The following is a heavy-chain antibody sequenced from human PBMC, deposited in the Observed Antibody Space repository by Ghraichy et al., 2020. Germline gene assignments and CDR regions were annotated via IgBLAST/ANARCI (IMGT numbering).Heavy chain of an antibody. J-gene: IGHJ6*02. CDR2: ISGSGGRT. V-gene: IGHV3-23*01. Sequence: GGSLRLSCTASGLTFSNYAMSWVRQAPGKGLEWVSVISGSGGRTYYADSVKGRFTISRDNSQNTLYLQMNSLRAEDTAVYSCAKNEKGFHHFYYYGMDVWGQGTTVTVSS. CDR3: AKNEKGFHHFYYYGMDV. CDR1: GLTFSNYA.